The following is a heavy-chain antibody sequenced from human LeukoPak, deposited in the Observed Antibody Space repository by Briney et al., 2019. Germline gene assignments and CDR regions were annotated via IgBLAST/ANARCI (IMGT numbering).Heavy chain of an antibody. V-gene: IGHV5-51*01. CDR3: ARRGGSFIPFDY. CDR2: IYPADSDT. CDR1: GYSFTNYW. J-gene: IGHJ4*02. Sequence: GESLKISCKGSGYSFTNYWIGWVRQMPGKGLEWMAIIYPADSDTRYSPSFQGHVTISADKSISTAYLQWSGLESSDSAMYFCARRGGSFIPFDYWGQGTPVTVSS. D-gene: IGHD3-16*01.